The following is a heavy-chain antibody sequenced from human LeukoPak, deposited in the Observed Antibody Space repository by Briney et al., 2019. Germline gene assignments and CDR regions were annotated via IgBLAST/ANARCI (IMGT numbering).Heavy chain of an antibody. CDR3: ARTRYCSGGSCYSPYYYYYGMDV. J-gene: IGHJ6*02. Sequence: GGSLRLSCAASGFTFSSYAMHWVRQAPGKGLEWVAVISYDGSNKYYADSVKGRFTISRDNSKNTLYLQMNSLRAEDTAVYYCARTRYCSGGSCYSPYYYYYGMDVWGQGPTVTVSS. CDR2: ISYDGSNK. V-gene: IGHV3-30-3*01. CDR1: GFTFSSYA. D-gene: IGHD2-15*01.